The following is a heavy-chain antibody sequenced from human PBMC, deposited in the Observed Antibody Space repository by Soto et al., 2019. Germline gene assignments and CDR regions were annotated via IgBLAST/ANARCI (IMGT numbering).Heavy chain of an antibody. CDR3: ARPLSGNSTSGRQTGFWALDI. CDR2: IIPIFGTA. Sequence: GAAVKVCCKACGGTFSSYAISWVRQAPGQGLEWMGGIIPIFGTANYAKKFQGRVTLTADESTSTAYMELSSLSSEDAAGDYDARPLSGNSTSGRQTGFWALDIWGQATMDTV. D-gene: IGHD2-2*01. J-gene: IGHJ3*02. CDR1: GGTFSSYA. V-gene: IGHV1-69*13.